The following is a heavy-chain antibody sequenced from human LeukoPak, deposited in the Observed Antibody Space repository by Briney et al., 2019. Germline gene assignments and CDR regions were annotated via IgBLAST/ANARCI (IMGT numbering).Heavy chain of an antibody. CDR3: ARTPYCGGDCYSLFDY. J-gene: IGHJ4*02. D-gene: IGHD2-21*02. Sequence: SETLSLTCAVYGGSFSGYYWSWIRQPPGKGLEGIGEINHSGSTNYNPSLKSRVTISVDTSKNQFSLKLSSVTAADTAVYYCARTPYCGGDCYSLFDYWGQGTLVTVSS. CDR1: GGSFSGYY. CDR2: INHSGST. V-gene: IGHV4-34*01.